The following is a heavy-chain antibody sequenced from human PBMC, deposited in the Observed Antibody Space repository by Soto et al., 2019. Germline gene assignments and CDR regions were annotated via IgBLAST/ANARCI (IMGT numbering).Heavy chain of an antibody. CDR2: ISWNSGSI. D-gene: IGHD6-19*01. V-gene: IGHV3-9*01. Sequence: GGSLRLSCAASGFTFDDYAMHWVRQAPGKGLEWVSGISWNSGSIGYADSVKGRFTISRDNAKNSLYLQMNSLRAEDTALYYCAKDLSIAVADDAFDIWGQGTMVTVSS. CDR1: GFTFDDYA. CDR3: AKDLSIAVADDAFDI. J-gene: IGHJ3*02.